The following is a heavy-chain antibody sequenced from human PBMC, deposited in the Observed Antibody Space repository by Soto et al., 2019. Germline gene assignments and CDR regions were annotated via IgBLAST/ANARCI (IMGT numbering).Heavy chain of an antibody. D-gene: IGHD3-10*01. Sequence: PSETLSLTCAVSGGSISSGGYSWSWIRQPPGKGLEWIGYIYHSGSTYYNPSLKSRVTISVDRSKNQFSLKLSSVTAEDTAVYYCARDFRYYYGSGTDNWFDPWGQGTLVTVSS. J-gene: IGHJ5*02. V-gene: IGHV4-30-2*01. CDR2: IYHSGST. CDR1: GGSISSGGYS. CDR3: ARDFRYYYGSGTDNWFDP.